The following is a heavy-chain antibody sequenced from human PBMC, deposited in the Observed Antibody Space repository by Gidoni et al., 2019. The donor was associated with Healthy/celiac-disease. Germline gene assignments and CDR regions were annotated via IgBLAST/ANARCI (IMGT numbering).Heavy chain of an antibody. J-gene: IGHJ4*02. V-gene: IGHV4-38-2*01. CDR1: GYSISSGYY. CDR2: IYHSGST. D-gene: IGHD6-19*01. Sequence: QVQLQESGPGLVKPSETLSLTCAVSGYSISSGYYWGWIRQPPGKGLEWIGSIYHSGSTYYNPSLKSRVTISVDTSKNQFSLKLSSVTAADTAVYYCARASVAGLYYFDYWGQGTLVTVSS. CDR3: ARASVAGLYYFDY.